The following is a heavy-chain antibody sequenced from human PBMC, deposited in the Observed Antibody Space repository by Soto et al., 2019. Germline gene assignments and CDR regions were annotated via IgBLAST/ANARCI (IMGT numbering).Heavy chain of an antibody. J-gene: IGHJ6*02. D-gene: IGHD2-2*01. CDR2: ISAYNGNT. V-gene: IGHV1-18*01. Sequence: QVQLVQSGAEVKKPGASVKVSCKASGYTFTSYGISWVRQAPGQGLEWMGWISAYNGNTNYAQKLQGRVTMTTDTSTSTAYMELRSLRSDDTAVYYCARSGLGYCSSTSCRSSYYGMDVGSQGTTVTVSS. CDR3: ARSGLGYCSSTSCRSSYYGMDV. CDR1: GYTFTSYG.